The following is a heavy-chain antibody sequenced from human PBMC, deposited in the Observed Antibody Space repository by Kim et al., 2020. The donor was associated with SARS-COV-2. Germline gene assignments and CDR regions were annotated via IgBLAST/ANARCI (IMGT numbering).Heavy chain of an antibody. D-gene: IGHD3-22*01. Sequence: GGSLRLSCAASGFSFSSYAMSWVRQAPGKGLEWVSVIYIGGSTTYYADSVKGRFTISRDDSKSMLYLQMNSLRADDTAVYYCAKDGGYYGSGGFSRSWDVCGQGTTVTVSS. J-gene: IGHJ6*02. CDR2: IYIGGSTT. V-gene: IGHV3-23*03. CDR3: AKDGGYYGSGGFSRSWDV. CDR1: GFSFSSYA.